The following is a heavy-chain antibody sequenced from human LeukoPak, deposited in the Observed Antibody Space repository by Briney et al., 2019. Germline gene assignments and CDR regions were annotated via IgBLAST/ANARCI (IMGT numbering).Heavy chain of an antibody. J-gene: IGHJ4*02. CDR2: ISYDGSNK. D-gene: IGHD3-10*01. Sequence: GGSLRLSCAASGFTFSSYTINWVRQAPGKGLEWVAVISYDGSNKYYADSVKGRFTISRDNSKNTLYLQMNSLRAEDTAVYYCAKDDLIMVRGVTPSSFDYWGQGTLVTVSS. CDR3: AKDDLIMVRGVTPSSFDY. V-gene: IGHV3-30*18. CDR1: GFTFSSYT.